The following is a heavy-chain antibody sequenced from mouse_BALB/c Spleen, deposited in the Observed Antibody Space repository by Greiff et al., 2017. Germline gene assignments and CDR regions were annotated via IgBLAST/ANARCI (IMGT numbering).Heavy chain of an antibody. J-gene: IGHJ2*01. Sequence: QVQLKQSGPELVKPGASVRISCKASGYTFTSYYIHWVKRRPGQGLEWIGWIYPGNVNTKYNEKFKGKATLTADKSSSTAYMQLSSLTSEDSAVYFCARLGYGYFDYWGQGTTLTVSS. V-gene: IGHV1S56*01. D-gene: IGHD3-1*01. CDR3: ARLGYGYFDY. CDR1: GYTFTSYY. CDR2: IYPGNVNT.